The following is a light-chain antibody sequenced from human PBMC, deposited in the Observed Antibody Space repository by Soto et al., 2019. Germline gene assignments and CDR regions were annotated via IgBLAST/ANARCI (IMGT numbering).Light chain of an antibody. CDR1: SRDVGSFNR. Sequence: QSVLTQPPSVXGSPGQSVTISCTGTSRDVGSFNRVSWYQQPPGAAPKLLIYGVTNRPSGVPDRFSGSKSGNTASLTISGLQAEDEADYYCSSFTSSNTYVFGSGTKVTVL. V-gene: IGLV2-18*02. J-gene: IGLJ1*01. CDR3: SSFTSSNTYV. CDR2: GVT.